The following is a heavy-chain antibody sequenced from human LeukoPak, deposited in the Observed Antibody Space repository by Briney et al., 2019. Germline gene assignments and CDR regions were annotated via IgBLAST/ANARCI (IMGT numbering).Heavy chain of an antibody. J-gene: IGHJ4*02. D-gene: IGHD5-18*01. CDR3: ARARYSYGLIFDY. V-gene: IGHV1-69*13. CDR2: IIPIFGTA. Sequence: ASVKVSCKASGGTFSSYAISWVRQAPGQGLEWMEGIIPIFGTANYAQKFQGRVTITADESTSTAHMELSSLRSEDTAVYYCARARYSYGLIFDYWGQGTLVTVSS. CDR1: GGTFSSYA.